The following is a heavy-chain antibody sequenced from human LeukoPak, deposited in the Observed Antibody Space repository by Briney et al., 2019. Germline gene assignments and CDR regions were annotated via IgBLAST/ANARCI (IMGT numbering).Heavy chain of an antibody. D-gene: IGHD3-22*01. CDR3: ARELNYYDSSGYFDY. CDR1: GYTFTSYG. J-gene: IGHJ4*02. V-gene: IGHV1-18*01. Sequence: ASVKVSCKASGYTFTSYGISWVRQAPGQGLEWMGWISAYNGNTNYAQKLQGRVTMTTDTSTSTAYMELRSLRSDDTAVYYCARELNYYDSSGYFDYWGQETLVTVSS. CDR2: ISAYNGNT.